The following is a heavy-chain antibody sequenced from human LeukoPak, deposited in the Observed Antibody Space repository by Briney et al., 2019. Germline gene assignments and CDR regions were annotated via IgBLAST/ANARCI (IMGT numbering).Heavy chain of an antibody. CDR3: ARGPAPTYSSSWYLFDY. V-gene: IGHV4-4*07. D-gene: IGHD6-13*01. CDR1: GGSISSYY. Sequence: SETLSLTCTVSGGSISSYYWSWIRQPAGNGLEWIGRIYTSGSTNYNPSLKSRVTMSVDTSKNQFSLKLSSVTAADTAVYYCARGPAPTYSSSWYLFDYWGQGTLVTVSS. J-gene: IGHJ4*02. CDR2: IYTSGST.